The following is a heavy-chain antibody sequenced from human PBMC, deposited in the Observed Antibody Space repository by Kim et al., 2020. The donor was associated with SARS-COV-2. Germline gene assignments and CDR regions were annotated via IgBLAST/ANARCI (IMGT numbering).Heavy chain of an antibody. D-gene: IGHD2-2*01. J-gene: IGHJ5*02. V-gene: IGHV5-51*01. Sequence: GESLKISCKGSGYSFTSYWIGWVRQMPGKGLEWMGIIYPGDSDTRYSPSFQGQVTISADKSISTAYLQWSSLKASDTAMYYCARDYCSSTSCSNWFDPWGQGTLVTVSS. CDR1: GYSFTSYW. CDR3: ARDYCSSTSCSNWFDP. CDR2: IYPGDSDT.